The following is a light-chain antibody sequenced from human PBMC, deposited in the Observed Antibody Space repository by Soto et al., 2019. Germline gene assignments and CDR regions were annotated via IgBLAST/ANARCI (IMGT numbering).Light chain of an antibody. V-gene: IGKV1-39*01. CDR3: KQSYSTPRI. CDR1: QSISSY. J-gene: IGKJ3*01. Sequence: DIQMTQSPSSLSASVGDRVTITCRASQSISSYLNWYQQKPGKAPKLLIYAASSLQSGVPSRFSGSGSGTDFTLTISSLQPEDFANYYCKQSYSTPRIFGPGTKVDIK. CDR2: AAS.